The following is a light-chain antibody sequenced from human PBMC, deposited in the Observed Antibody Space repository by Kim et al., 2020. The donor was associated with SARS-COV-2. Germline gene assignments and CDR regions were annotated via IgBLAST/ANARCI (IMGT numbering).Light chain of an antibody. J-gene: IGLJ2*01. CDR3: QVWDGVTDHVV. V-gene: IGLV3-21*02. Sequence: SYELTQPPSVSVAPGETARITCGETSIGSRLVHWYQQTPGQAPVLVVYDSSDRPSGIPERFSGSNSGNTATLTIGRVEAGDEADYYCQVWDGVTDHVVFGGGTQLTVL. CDR1: SIGSRL. CDR2: DSS.